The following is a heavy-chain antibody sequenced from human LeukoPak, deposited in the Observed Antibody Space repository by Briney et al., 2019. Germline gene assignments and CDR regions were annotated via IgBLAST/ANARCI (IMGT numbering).Heavy chain of an antibody. CDR2: IRSKAYGGTT. CDR3: TRVMTTVTPAFDI. J-gene: IGHJ3*02. V-gene: IGHV3-49*04. CDR1: GFTFGDYA. Sequence: GGSLRLSCTASGFTFGDYAMSWVRQAPGKGLEWVGFIRSKAYGGTTEYAASVKGRFTISRDDSKSIAYLQMNSLKTEDTAVYHCTRVMTTVTPAFDIWGQGTMVTVSS. D-gene: IGHD4-17*01.